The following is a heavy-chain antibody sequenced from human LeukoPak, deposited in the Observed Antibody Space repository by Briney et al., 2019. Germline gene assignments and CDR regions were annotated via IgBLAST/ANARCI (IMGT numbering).Heavy chain of an antibody. Sequence: SDTPSLTCALPGYSISSSNWWGWIRQPPGKGLEWIGHIYYSGSTYYNPSLKSRVTMSVDTSKNQFSLKLSSVTAADTAVYYCARALRLLSSQNYYMDVWGKGTTVTVSS. CDR1: GYSISSSNW. CDR3: ARALRLLSSQNYYMDV. V-gene: IGHV4-28*03. D-gene: IGHD3-10*01. J-gene: IGHJ6*03. CDR2: IYYSGST.